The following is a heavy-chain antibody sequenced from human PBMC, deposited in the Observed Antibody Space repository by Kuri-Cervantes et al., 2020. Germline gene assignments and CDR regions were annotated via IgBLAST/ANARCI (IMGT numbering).Heavy chain of an antibody. J-gene: IGHJ6*02. CDR2: INPSGGST. V-gene: IGHV1-46*01. CDR1: GYTFTSYY. Sequence: ASVKVSCKASGYTFTSYYMHWVRQAPGQGLEWMGIINPSGGSTSYAQKFQGRDTMTRDTSTSTVYMELSRLRPDDTAVYYCATGYSSGWLPGVGMDVWGQGTTVTVSS. CDR3: ATGYSSGWLPGVGMDV. D-gene: IGHD6-19*01.